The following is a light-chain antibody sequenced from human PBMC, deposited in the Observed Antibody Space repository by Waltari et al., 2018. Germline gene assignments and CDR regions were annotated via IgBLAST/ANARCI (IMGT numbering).Light chain of an antibody. Sequence: QAVVTQEPSLTVSPGGTVTPTCGSSTGPVTSGNFPYWLQQKPGQAPRTLIYDSYIRQSWTPARFSASLVGGKAVLTLSGAQAEDEAKYYCWLAYTGGIVVFGGGTELAVL. CDR2: DSY. CDR1: TGPVTSGNF. J-gene: IGLJ2*01. CDR3: WLAYTGGIVV. V-gene: IGLV7-46*01.